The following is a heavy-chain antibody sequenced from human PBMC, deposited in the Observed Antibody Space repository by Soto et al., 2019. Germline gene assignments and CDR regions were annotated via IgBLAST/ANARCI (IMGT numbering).Heavy chain of an antibody. D-gene: IGHD1-1*01. CDR2: IIPILGTA. V-gene: IGHV1-69*06. CDR3: AREGPNSGTADY. CDR1: GGTFSSYA. Sequence: QVQLVQSGAEVKKPGSSVKVSCKASGGTFSSYAISWVRQAPGQGLEWMGGIIPILGTANYAQKFQGRVTITADKSTSTAYMELSSLSSEDTAVYYCAREGPNSGTADYWGQGTLVTVSS. J-gene: IGHJ4*02.